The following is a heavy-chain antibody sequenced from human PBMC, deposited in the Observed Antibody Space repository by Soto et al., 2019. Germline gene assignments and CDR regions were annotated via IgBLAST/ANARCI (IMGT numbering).Heavy chain of an antibody. CDR2: IYYSEST. CDR1: GASISSYY. D-gene: IGHD3-10*01. J-gene: IGHJ3*01. CDR3: AVRMWFGDAFYF. V-gene: IGHV4-59*01. Sequence: QVQLQESGPGLMKPSETLSLTCTVSGASISSYYWSWIRQPPGKGLEWIGYIYYSESTNYNPSLQGRVTLSEDPSQNPFSLKLSSVTAADTAVYYCAVRMWFGDAFYFWGQGTMVTVSS.